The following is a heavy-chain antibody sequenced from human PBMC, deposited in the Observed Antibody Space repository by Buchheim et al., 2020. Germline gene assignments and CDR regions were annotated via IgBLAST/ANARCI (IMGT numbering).Heavy chain of an antibody. Sequence: EVQLVQSGAEVKKPGESLRISCKGSGYSFTSYWISWVRQMPGKGLEWMGRIDPSDSDTNYRPSFQGHVTISAYKYISTAYPQWSSLKASDTAMYYCARLPYGDYYYYYYGMDVWGQGTT. CDR2: IDPSDSDT. V-gene: IGHV5-10-1*03. CDR3: ARLPYGDYYYYYYGMDV. D-gene: IGHD4-17*01. CDR1: GYSFTSYW. J-gene: IGHJ6*02.